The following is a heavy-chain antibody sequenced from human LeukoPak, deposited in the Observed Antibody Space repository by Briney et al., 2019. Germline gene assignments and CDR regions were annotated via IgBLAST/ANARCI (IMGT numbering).Heavy chain of an antibody. CDR2: IYYSGST. V-gene: IGHV4-39*07. Sequence: SETLSLTCTVSGGSISGSSYYWGWIRQPPGKGLEWIGSIYYSGSTYYNPSLKSRVTISVDTSKNQFSLKLSSVTAADTAVYYCARARQYNWNYVSAFDIWGQGTMVTVSS. D-gene: IGHD1-7*01. CDR1: GGSISGSSYY. J-gene: IGHJ3*02. CDR3: ARARQYNWNYVSAFDI.